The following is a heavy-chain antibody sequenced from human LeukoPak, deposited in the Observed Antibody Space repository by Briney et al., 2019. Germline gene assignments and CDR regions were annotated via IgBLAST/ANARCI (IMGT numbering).Heavy chain of an antibody. CDR2: IIPILGIA. CDR3: ARVLRPNIVVVVAETYDY. D-gene: IGHD2-15*01. CDR1: GGTFSSYA. Sequence: SVKVSCKASGGTFSSYAISWVRQAPGQGLEWMGRIIPILGIANYAQKFQGRVTITADKSTSTAYMELSSLRSDDTAVYYCARVLRPNIVVVVAETYDYWGQGTLVTVSS. J-gene: IGHJ4*02. V-gene: IGHV1-69*04.